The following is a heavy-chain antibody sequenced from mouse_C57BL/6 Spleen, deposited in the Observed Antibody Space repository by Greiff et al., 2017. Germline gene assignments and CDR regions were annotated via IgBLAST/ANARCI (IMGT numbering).Heavy chain of an antibody. J-gene: IGHJ3*01. V-gene: IGHV1-9*01. CDR3: ARASNYGAWFAY. CDR1: GYTFTGYW. CDR2: ILPGSGST. Sequence: QVQLKESGAELMKPGASVKLSCKATGYTFTGYWIEWVKQRPGHGLEWIGEILPGSGSTNYNEKFKGKATFTAVTSSNTAYMQLRSLTTEDSAIYYCARASNYGAWFAYWGQGTLVTVSA. D-gene: IGHD2-5*01.